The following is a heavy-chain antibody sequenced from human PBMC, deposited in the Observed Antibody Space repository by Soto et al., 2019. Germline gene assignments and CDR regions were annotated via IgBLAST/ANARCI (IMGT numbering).Heavy chain of an antibody. CDR1: GFTFSSHG. Sequence: QVQLVESGGGVVQPGKSLRLSCVASGFTFSSHGMHWVRQAPGKGLEWVAVISYDGSNKYYADSVKGRFTISRDNSKNTGTLQINSMRAEDTAVYYCAKDRGASASRVWGHSYGMDVWGQGTTVTVSS. CDR2: ISYDGSNK. CDR3: AKDRGASASRVWGHSYGMDV. J-gene: IGHJ6*02. D-gene: IGHD6-6*01. V-gene: IGHV3-30*18.